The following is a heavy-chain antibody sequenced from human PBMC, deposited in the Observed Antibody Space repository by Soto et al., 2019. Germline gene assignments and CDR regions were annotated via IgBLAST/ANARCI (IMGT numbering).Heavy chain of an antibody. CDR3: AKRIYCGSTSCPGAFDI. Sequence: GGSLRLSCAASGFSFSNHAMSWVRQAPGKGLEWVSTLSTSGGSTYYADSVKGRFTISRDSSTNTLFLQMNSLRAEDTAVYFCAKRIYCGSTSCPGAFDIWGQGTMVTVSS. V-gene: IGHV3-23*01. J-gene: IGHJ3*02. CDR2: LSTSGGST. CDR1: GFSFSNHA. D-gene: IGHD2-2*01.